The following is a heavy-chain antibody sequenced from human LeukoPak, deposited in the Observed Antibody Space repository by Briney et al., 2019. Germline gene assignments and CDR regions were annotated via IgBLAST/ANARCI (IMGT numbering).Heavy chain of an antibody. Sequence: GGSLRLSCAASGFTFSSYAMSWVRQAPGKGLEWVSAISGSGSSTYYADSVKGRFTISRDNSKNTLYLQMNSLSAEDTAVYYCAKGITFYYDSSGYSSDYWGQGTLVTVSS. J-gene: IGHJ4*02. D-gene: IGHD3-22*01. CDR1: GFTFSSYA. CDR2: ISGSGSST. CDR3: AKGITFYYDSSGYSSDY. V-gene: IGHV3-23*01.